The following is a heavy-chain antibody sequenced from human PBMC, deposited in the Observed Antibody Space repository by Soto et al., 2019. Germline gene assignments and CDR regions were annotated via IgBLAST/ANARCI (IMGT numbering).Heavy chain of an antibody. CDR1: GGTFSRYT. CDR3: ARGLVDCSGGSCYSPYFDY. V-gene: IGHV1-69*02. CDR2: IITILGIA. Sequence: QVQLVQSGAEVKKPGSSVKVSCKASGGTFSRYTISWVRQAPGQGLEWMGRIITILGIANYAQKFQGRVTITEDKSTSTADMELISRRTEDTAVYYCARGLVDCSGGSCYSPYFDYWGQGTLVTVSS. D-gene: IGHD2-15*01. J-gene: IGHJ4*02.